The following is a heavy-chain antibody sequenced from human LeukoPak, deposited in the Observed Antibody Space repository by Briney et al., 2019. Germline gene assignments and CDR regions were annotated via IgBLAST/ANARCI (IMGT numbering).Heavy chain of an antibody. CDR1: GFTFSSYA. D-gene: IGHD6-19*01. V-gene: IGHV3-30-3*01. CDR3: AKDSATPNSSGWYYFDY. J-gene: IGHJ4*02. Sequence: PGRSLRLSCAASGFTFSSYAIHWVRQAPGKGLEWVAVISYDGSNKYYADSVKGRFTISRDNSKNTLYLQMNSLRAEDTAVYYCAKDSATPNSSGWYYFDYWGQGTLVTVSS. CDR2: ISYDGSNK.